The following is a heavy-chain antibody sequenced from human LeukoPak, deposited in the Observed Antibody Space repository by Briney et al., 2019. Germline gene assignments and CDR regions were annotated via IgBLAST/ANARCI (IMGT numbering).Heavy chain of an antibody. CDR2: IYYNGST. CDR1: GGSISNYY. D-gene: IGHD3-16*01. Sequence: SETLSLTCTVSGGSISNYYWSWIRLPPGKGLEWIGYIYYNGSTNYNPSLKSRVTISVDTSKSQFSLILSSVTAADTAVYYCARGLPIGDWFDPWGQGTLVTVSS. J-gene: IGHJ5*02. CDR3: ARGLPIGDWFDP. V-gene: IGHV4-59*12.